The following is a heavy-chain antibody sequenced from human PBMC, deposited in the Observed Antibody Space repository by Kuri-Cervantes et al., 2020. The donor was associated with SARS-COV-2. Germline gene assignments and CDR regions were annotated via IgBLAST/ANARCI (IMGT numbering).Heavy chain of an antibody. Sequence: ASVKVSCKAPGYTFTAYYMHWVRQAPGQGLEWMGWINPNSGGANYAQKFQGRVTMTRDTSISTVYMDLSRLRSDDTALYYCATSLKSLAYCSGGSCYHIDYWGQGTLVTVSS. CDR1: GYTFTAYY. J-gene: IGHJ4*02. V-gene: IGHV1-2*02. D-gene: IGHD2-15*01. CDR3: ATSLKSLAYCSGGSCYHIDY. CDR2: INPNSGGA.